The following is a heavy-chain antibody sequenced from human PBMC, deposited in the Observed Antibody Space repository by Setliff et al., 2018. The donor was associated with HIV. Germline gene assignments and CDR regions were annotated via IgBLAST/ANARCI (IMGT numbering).Heavy chain of an antibody. D-gene: IGHD1-7*01. V-gene: IGHV4-34*01. J-gene: IGHJ6*03. CDR3: ARDRYTWNYGKNYMDV. Sequence: SETLSLTCAVYGGSFSGYYWSWIGQPPGKGLEWTGEINHSGRTNYNPSLKSRFTISVDTSKNQFSLKLSSVTAADTAVYYCARDRYTWNYGKNYMDVWGKGTTVTVSS. CDR1: GGSFSGYY. CDR2: INHSGRT.